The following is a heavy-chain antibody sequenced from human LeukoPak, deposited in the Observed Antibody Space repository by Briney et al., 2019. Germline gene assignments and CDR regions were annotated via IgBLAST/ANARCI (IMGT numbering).Heavy chain of an antibody. CDR1: GGSISSYY. J-gene: IGHJ3*02. D-gene: IGHD2-15*01. CDR3: ARRMKLAAKGDAFDI. CDR2: IYYSGST. Sequence: SETLSLTCTVSGGSISSYYLSWIRQPPGKGLEWVCFIYYSGSTNYYPSLKSRVTISVDASRSHFSFKLNSVTAADTAVYYCARRMKLAAKGDAFDIWGQGTMVTVSS. V-gene: IGHV4-59*08.